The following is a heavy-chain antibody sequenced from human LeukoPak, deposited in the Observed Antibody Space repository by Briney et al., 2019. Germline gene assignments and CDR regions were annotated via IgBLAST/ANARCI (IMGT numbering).Heavy chain of an antibody. Sequence: SETLSLTCTVSGGSISSSSYYWGWIRQPPGKGLEWIGSIYYSGSTYYNPSLKSRVTISVNTSKNQFSLKLSSVTAADTAVYYCARDVRGWYYFDYWGQGTLVTVSS. CDR2: IYYSGST. CDR3: ARDVRGWYYFDY. CDR1: GGSISSSSYY. J-gene: IGHJ4*02. V-gene: IGHV4-39*07. D-gene: IGHD6-19*01.